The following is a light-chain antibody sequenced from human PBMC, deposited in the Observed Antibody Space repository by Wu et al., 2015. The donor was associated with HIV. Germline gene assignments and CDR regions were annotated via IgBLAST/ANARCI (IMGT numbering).Light chain of an antibody. CDR3: QQYNIRWT. J-gene: IGKJ1*01. CDR2: KAS. V-gene: IGKV1-5*03. CDR1: RVLNNW. Sequence: GQRVTNSTXRVHVRVLNNWLAWYQQKPGKPLNYLISKASSLVEWGPDQGYSGSGSGTEFTLTISCLQPDDFATYYCQQYNIRWTFGQGTKVEIK.